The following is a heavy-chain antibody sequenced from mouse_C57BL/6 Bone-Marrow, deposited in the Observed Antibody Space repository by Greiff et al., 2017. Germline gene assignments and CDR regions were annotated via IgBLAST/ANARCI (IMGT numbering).Heavy chain of an antibody. D-gene: IGHD4-1*01. J-gene: IGHJ3*01. Sequence: VQLQQPGAELVKPGASVKMSCKASGYTFTSYWITWVKQRPGQGLEWIGDIYTGSGSTNYNEKLKSKATLTVDTSSNAAYMQLSRLTSEASAVYCGAGPGAWFAYWGQGTLVTVSA. CDR1: GYTFTSYW. CDR3: AGPGAWFAY. V-gene: IGHV1-55*01. CDR2: IYTGSGST.